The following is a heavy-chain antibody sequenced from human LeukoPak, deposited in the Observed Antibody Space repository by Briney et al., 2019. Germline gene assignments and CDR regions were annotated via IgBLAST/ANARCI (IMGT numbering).Heavy chain of an antibody. D-gene: IGHD2-2*01. CDR3: ARVIGVVPAASDY. CDR2: INHSGST. CDR1: GGSFSGYY. Sequence: SETLSLTCAVYGGSFSGYYWSWIRQPPGKGLEWIGEINHSGSTNYNPSLKSRVTISVDTSKNQFSLKLSSVTAADTAVYYCARVIGVVPAASDYWGQGTLVTVSS. J-gene: IGHJ4*02. V-gene: IGHV4-34*01.